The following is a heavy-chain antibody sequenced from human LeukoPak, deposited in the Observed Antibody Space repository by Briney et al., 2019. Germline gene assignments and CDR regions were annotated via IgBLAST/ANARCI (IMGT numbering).Heavy chain of an antibody. D-gene: IGHD3-3*01. V-gene: IGHV1-2*02. J-gene: IGHJ4*02. CDR1: GYTFTGYY. Sequence: ASVKVSCKASGYTFTGYYMHWVRQAPGQGLEWMGWINPNSGGTNYAQKFQGRVTMTGDTSISTAYMELSRLRSDDTAVYYCARVAPNYDFWSGYYDYWGQGTLVTVSS. CDR3: ARVAPNYDFWSGYYDY. CDR2: INPNSGGT.